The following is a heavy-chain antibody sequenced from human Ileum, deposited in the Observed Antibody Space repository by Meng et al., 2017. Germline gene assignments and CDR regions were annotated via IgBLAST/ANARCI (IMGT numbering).Heavy chain of an antibody. CDR3: AHSPQGYFDY. CDR1: GFSLATSGVS. J-gene: IGHJ4*02. V-gene: IGHV2-5*02. CDR2: IYWDDDK. Sequence: QITLKETGPALVKATPTPTLTCNFSGFSLATSGVSVAWIRQPPGEALEWLALIYWDDDKRYSPSLKNRLAITKDTSKNQVVLTMTNMDPMDTGTYYCAHSPQGYFDYWGPGTLVTVSS.